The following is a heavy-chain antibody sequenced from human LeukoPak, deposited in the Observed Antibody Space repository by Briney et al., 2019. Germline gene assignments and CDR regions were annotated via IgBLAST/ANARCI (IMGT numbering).Heavy chain of an antibody. CDR3: AGDQGGNRWTY. V-gene: IGHV3-21*01. J-gene: IGHJ4*02. CDR1: GFTFSTYS. Sequence: GGSLRLSCAASGFTFSTYSMNWVRQARGKGRECVSSISTRSSYIYYVDSVRGRFTISRDNAKKSLYLQMNSLRVEDSAVYYCAGDQGGNRWTYWGQGTLVTVSS. CDR2: ISTRSSYI. D-gene: IGHD3-16*01.